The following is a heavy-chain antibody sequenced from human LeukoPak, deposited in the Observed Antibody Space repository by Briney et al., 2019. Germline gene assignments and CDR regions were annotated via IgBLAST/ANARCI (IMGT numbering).Heavy chain of an antibody. D-gene: IGHD2-21*02. CDR2: INHSGST. CDR3: ARGTGDLTPFDY. J-gene: IGHJ4*02. Sequence: SETLSLTCAVYGGSFSGYYWSWIRQPPGKGLEWIGEINHSGSTNYNPSLKSRVTISVDTSKNQSSLKLSSVTAADTAVYYCARGTGDLTPFDYWGQGTLVTVSS. V-gene: IGHV4-34*01. CDR1: GGSFSGYY.